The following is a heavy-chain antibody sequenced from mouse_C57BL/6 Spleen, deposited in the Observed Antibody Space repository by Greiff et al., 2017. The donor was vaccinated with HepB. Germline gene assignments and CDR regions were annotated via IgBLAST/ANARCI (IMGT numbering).Heavy chain of an antibody. V-gene: IGHV1-81*01. Sequence: QVQLQQSGAELARPGASVKLSCKASGYTFTSYGISWVKQRTGQGLEWIGEIYPRSGNTYYNEKFKGKATLTADKSSSTAYMELRSLTSEDSAVYFCARGEFPAYWGQGTLVTVSA. CDR3: ARGEFPAY. CDR1: GYTFTSYG. CDR2: IYPRSGNT. J-gene: IGHJ3*01.